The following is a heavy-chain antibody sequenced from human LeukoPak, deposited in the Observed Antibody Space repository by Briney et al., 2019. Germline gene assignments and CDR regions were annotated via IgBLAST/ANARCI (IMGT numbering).Heavy chain of an antibody. CDR3: ARGRYYDSSGNDY. CDR1: GYTFTGYY. D-gene: IGHD3-22*01. J-gene: IGHJ4*02. Sequence: EASVKVSCKASGYTFTGYYMHWVRQAPGQGLEWMGWINPNSGGTNYAQKFQGRVTMTRDTSISTAYMELSRLRSDDTAVYYCARGRYYDSSGNDYWGQGTLVTVSS. CDR2: INPNSGGT. V-gene: IGHV1-2*02.